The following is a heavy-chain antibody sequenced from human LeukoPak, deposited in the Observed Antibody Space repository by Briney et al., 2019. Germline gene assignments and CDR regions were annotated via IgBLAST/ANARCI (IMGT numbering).Heavy chain of an antibody. CDR3: ARAYYYDSSGYSTLGAFDI. CDR1: GGTFSSYA. CDR2: IIPIFGTA. D-gene: IGHD3-22*01. J-gene: IGHJ3*02. Sequence: SVKVSCKASGGTFSSYAISWVRQAPGQGLEWMGGIIPIFGTANYAQKFQGRVTITTDESTSTAYMELSSLRSEDTAVYYCARAYYYDSSGYSTLGAFDIWGQGTMVTVSS. V-gene: IGHV1-69*05.